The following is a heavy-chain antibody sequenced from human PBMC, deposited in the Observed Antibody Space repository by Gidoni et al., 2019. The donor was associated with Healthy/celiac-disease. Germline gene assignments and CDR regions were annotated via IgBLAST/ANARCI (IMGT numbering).Heavy chain of an antibody. CDR1: SSYA. V-gene: IGHV1-69*01. CDR3: ARFSSSSVYYYYGMDV. D-gene: IGHD6-6*01. J-gene: IGHJ6*02. CDR2: IIPIFGTA. Sequence: SSYAISWVRQAPGQGLEWMGGIIPIFGTANYAQKFQGRVTITADESTSTAYMELSSLRSEDTAVYYCARFSSSSVYYYYGMDVWGQGTTVTVSS.